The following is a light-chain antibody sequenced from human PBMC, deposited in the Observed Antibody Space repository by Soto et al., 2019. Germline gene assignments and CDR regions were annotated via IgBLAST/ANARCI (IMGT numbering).Light chain of an antibody. V-gene: IGKV1-39*01. Sequence: DFQMTQSPSSLSASVGDRVSITCRSSQNIEYYLNWYQLKLGKAPKLLIYAASHLQSGVPSRFRGSGSGTDFTLTISSLQPEDFATYYCQQSYNTHSWTFGQGTKVDI. CDR3: QQSYNTHSWT. CDR2: AAS. J-gene: IGKJ1*01. CDR1: QNIEYY.